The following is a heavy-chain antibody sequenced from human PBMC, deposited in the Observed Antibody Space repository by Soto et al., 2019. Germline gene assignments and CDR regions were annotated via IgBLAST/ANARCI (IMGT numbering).Heavy chain of an antibody. D-gene: IGHD2-2*01. CDR3: AKEGSGCISTSRYVD. J-gene: IGHJ4*02. CDR2: ISYDGSNK. CDR1: GFTFSSYG. Sequence: QVQLVESGGGVVQPGRSLRLSCAASGFTFSSYGMHWVRQAPGKGLEWVAVISYDGSNKYYADSVKGRFTISRDNSKNTLYLQMNSLRAEDTAVYYCAKEGSGCISTSRYVDWGQGTLVTVSS. V-gene: IGHV3-30*18.